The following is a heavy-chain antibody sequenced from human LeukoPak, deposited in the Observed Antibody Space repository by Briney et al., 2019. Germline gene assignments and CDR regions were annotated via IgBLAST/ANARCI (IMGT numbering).Heavy chain of an antibody. J-gene: IGHJ5*02. Sequence: SGGSLRLSCAASGFTFSSYAMTWVRQAPGKGLEWVSAISGSGSTTYYADSVKGRFTISRDNSKNTLYLQMSSLRAEDTAVYYCAKAPLQRLGNWFDPWGQGTLVTVSS. CDR3: AKAPLQRLGNWFDP. D-gene: IGHD3-9*01. V-gene: IGHV3-23*01. CDR2: ISGSGSTT. CDR1: GFTFSSYA.